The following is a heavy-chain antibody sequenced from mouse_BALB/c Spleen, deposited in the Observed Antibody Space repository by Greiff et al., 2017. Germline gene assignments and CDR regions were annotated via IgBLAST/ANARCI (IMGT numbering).Heavy chain of an antibody. CDR2: INPYNGDT. CDR3: AKEITTRLWDY. CDR1: GYSFTGYF. Sequence: EVQLQQSGPELVKPGASVKISCKASGYSFTGYFMNWVMQSHGKSLEWIGRINPYNGDTFYNQKFKGKATLTVDKSSSTAHMELRSLASEDSAVYFCAKEITTRLWDYWGHGTSVTVSS. J-gene: IGHJ4*01. D-gene: IGHD1-1*01. V-gene: IGHV1-20*02.